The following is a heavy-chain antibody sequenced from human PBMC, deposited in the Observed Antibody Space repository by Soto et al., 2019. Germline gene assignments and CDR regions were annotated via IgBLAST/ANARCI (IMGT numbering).Heavy chain of an antibody. CDR2: IYYSGST. D-gene: IGHD2-8*01. V-gene: IGHV4-30-4*01. Sequence: PSETLSLTCTVSGGSISSGDYYWSWIRQPPGKGLEWIGYIYYSGSTYYNPSLKSRVTISVDTSKNQFSLKLSSVTAADTAVYYCARGLTNGYYYAWFDTCGQGTLLNVS. CDR1: GGSISSGDYY. J-gene: IGHJ5*02. CDR3: ARGLTNGYYYAWFDT.